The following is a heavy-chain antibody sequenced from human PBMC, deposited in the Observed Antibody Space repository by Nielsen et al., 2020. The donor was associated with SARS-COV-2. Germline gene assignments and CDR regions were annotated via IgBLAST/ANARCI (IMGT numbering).Heavy chain of an antibody. V-gene: IGHV3-48*01. Sequence: GGSLRLSCTASGFSFSSYGMNWVRQAPGKGLEWVSYISKSYTPIDYADSVKGRFTISRDNARNSLYLQMNGLRAEDTAVYYCVRKDTSMGFYYYGMDVWGRGTRSPSP. D-gene: IGHD5-18*01. J-gene: IGHJ6*02. CDR2: ISKSYTPI. CDR3: VRKDTSMGFYYYGMDV. CDR1: GFSFSSYG.